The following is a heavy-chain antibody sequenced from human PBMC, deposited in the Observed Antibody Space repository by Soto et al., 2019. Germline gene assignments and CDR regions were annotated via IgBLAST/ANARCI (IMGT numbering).Heavy chain of an antibody. V-gene: IGHV4-34*01. CDR3: ARGSGIAAAGTCHWFDP. CDR1: GGSFSGYY. J-gene: IGHJ5*02. CDR2: INHSGST. D-gene: IGHD6-13*01. Sequence: QVQLQQWGAGLLKPSETLSLTCAVYGGSFSGYYWSWIRQPPGKGLEWIGEINHSGSTNYNPSLKSRVTISVDTSKPQFSLKLSSVTAADTAVYYCARGSGIAAAGTCHWFDPWGQGTLVTVSS.